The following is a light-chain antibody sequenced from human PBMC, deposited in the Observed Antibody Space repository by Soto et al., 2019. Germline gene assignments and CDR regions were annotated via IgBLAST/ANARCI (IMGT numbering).Light chain of an antibody. J-gene: IGLJ2*01. V-gene: IGLV2-14*01. Sequence: QSVLTQPASVSGSPGQSITISCTGTSSDVGGYNFVSWYQQHPGKAPKLMIYDVSNRPSGVSNRFSGSKSGNTASLTISGFQAEDEADYYCTSYAGSITLLFGGGTQLTVL. CDR1: SSDVGGYNF. CDR3: TSYAGSITLL. CDR2: DVS.